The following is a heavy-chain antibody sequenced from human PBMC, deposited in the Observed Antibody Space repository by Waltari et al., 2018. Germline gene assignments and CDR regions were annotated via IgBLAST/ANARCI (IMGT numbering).Heavy chain of an antibody. V-gene: IGHV1-69*08. J-gene: IGHJ4*02. CDR3: ARYPEVAVDFGGDFDY. CDR2: IIPIFGTA. CDR1: GGTFSSYA. D-gene: IGHD3-16*01. Sequence: QVQLVQSGAEVKKPGSSVKVSCKASGGTFSSYAISWVRQAPGQGLEWMGRIIPIFGTANDAQKFQGRVTITADKSTSTAYMELSSLRSEDTAVYYCARYPEVAVDFGGDFDYWGQGTLVTVSS.